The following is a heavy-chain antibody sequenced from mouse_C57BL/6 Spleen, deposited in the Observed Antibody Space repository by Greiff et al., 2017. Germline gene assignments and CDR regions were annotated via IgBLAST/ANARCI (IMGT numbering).Heavy chain of an antibody. CDR2: IDPSDSYT. J-gene: IGHJ1*03. V-gene: IGHV1-69*01. CDR3: ARALYYYDSKPTRGYFEV. CDR1: GYTFTSYW. D-gene: IGHD1-1*01. Sequence: QVQLQQPGAELVMPGASVKLSCKASGYTFTSYWMHWVKQRPGQGLEWIGKIDPSDSYTNYNQKFKGKATLTVDKSSSTAYMQLSSLTSEDSAVYYCARALYYYDSKPTRGYFEVWGTGTTVTVSS.